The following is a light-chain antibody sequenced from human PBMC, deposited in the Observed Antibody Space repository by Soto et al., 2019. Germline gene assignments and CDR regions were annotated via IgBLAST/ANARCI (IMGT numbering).Light chain of an antibody. CDR1: QSISRN. J-gene: IGKJ2*01. V-gene: IGKV3-15*01. CDR3: QEYNNWPPYT. Sequence: EIVMTQSPATLSVSPGERATLSCRASQSISRNLAWFQQKPGQAPRLLISGASNRATGIPSRFSGSGSGTEFTLTLSSQQSEDFAGYYCQEYNNWPPYTFGQGTKLEI. CDR2: GAS.